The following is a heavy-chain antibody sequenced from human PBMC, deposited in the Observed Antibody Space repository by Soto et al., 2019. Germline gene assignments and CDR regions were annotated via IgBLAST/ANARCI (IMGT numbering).Heavy chain of an antibody. CDR1: GGSISSSSYY. J-gene: IGHJ4*02. CDR2: IYYSGST. Sequence: SETLSLTCTVSGGSISSSSYYWGWIRQPPGKGLEWIGSIYYSGSTYYNPSLKSRVTISVDTSKNQFSLKLSSVTAADTAVYYRARHEKQLASCDYWGQGTLVTVS. D-gene: IGHD6-6*01. CDR3: ARHEKQLASCDY. V-gene: IGHV4-39*01.